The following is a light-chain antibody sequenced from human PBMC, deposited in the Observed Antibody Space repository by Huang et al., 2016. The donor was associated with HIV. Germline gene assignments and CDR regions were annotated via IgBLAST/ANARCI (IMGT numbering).Light chain of an antibody. J-gene: IGKJ4*01. CDR2: AAS. CDR3: QHYGTSPLT. Sequence: EIVLTQSPGTLSFSPGERATLSCRASHSFHSRVLAWFPQRPGQAPRHLIYAASSRATDIPGRFSGSGSGTDFTLTISRLEPEDFAVYYCQHYGTSPLTFGGGTNVEIK. V-gene: IGKV3-20*01. CDR1: HSFHSRV.